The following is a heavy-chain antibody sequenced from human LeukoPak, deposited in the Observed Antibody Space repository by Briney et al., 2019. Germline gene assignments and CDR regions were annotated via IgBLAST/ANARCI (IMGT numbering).Heavy chain of an antibody. CDR3: ATTNSSSWRYYYYGMDV. V-gene: IGHV1-18*01. D-gene: IGHD6-13*01. J-gene: IGHJ6*02. CDR1: GYTFTSYG. Sequence: ASVKVSCKASGYTFTSYGISWVRQAPGQGLEWMGWISAYNGNTNYAQKLQGRVTMTTDTSTSTAYMELRSLRSDDTAVYYCATTNSSSWRYYYYGMDVWGQGTTVTVSS. CDR2: ISAYNGNT.